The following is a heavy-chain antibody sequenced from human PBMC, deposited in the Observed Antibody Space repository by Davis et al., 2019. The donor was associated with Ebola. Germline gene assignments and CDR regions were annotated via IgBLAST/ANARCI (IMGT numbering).Heavy chain of an antibody. CDR2: IYYGGSA. V-gene: IGHV4-39*01. J-gene: IGHJ4*02. D-gene: IGHD5-24*01. CDR3: ARRGADGYNYYFDY. CDR1: GGSISNNIYY. Sequence: SETLSLTCSVSGGSISNNIYYWGWIRQSPGKGLEWIASIYYGGSAYYNPSLKSRVTISVDTSKNQFSLKLSSVTATDTAVYYCARRGADGYNYYFDYWGPGTLVTVSS.